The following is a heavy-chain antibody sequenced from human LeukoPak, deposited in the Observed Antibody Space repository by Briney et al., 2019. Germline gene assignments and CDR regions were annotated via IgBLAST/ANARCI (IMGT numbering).Heavy chain of an antibody. Sequence: PSETLSLTCAVYGGSFSGYYWSWIRQPPGKGLEWIGEINHSGSTNYNPSLKSRVTISVDTSKNQFSLKLSSVTAADSAIYYCVTYRPGDINWFDPWGQGILVTVSS. CDR1: GGSFSGYY. V-gene: IGHV4-34*01. J-gene: IGHJ5*02. CDR2: INHSGST. CDR3: VTYRPGDINWFDP. D-gene: IGHD2-21*01.